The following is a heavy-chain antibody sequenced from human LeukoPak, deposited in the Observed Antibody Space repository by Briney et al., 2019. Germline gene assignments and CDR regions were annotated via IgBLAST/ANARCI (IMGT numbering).Heavy chain of an antibody. Sequence: SETLSLTCTVSSGSISTYYWSWIRQPPGKGLEWIGYIYHNGNTNYNPSLKSRVTISVDTSKNQFSLKLSSVAAADTAVYYCASHSDGSSWSTQYYYYYMDVWGKGTTVTVSS. J-gene: IGHJ6*03. V-gene: IGHV4-59*01. CDR3: ASHSDGSSWSTQYYYYYMDV. D-gene: IGHD6-13*01. CDR1: SGSISTYY. CDR2: IYHNGNT.